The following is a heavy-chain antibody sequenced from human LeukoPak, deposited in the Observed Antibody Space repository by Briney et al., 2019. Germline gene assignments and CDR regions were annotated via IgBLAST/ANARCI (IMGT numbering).Heavy chain of an antibody. Sequence: GGSLRLSCAASGFTFSSYGMHWVRQAPGKGLEWVAAIWYDGSNKYYADSVKGRFTISRDNSKNTLYLQMNSLRAEDTTVYYCARDVNDILTGYYSRMDVWGQGTTVTVSS. V-gene: IGHV3-33*01. J-gene: IGHJ6*02. CDR3: ARDVNDILTGYYSRMDV. D-gene: IGHD3-9*01. CDR2: IWYDGSNK. CDR1: GFTFSSYG.